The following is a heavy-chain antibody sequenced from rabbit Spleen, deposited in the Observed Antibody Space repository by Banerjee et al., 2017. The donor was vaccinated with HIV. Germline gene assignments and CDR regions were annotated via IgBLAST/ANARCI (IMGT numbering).Heavy chain of an antibody. CDR1: GFSFGSGYY. D-gene: IGHD1-1*01. Sequence: QQLVESGGGLVKPGASLTLTCKASGFSFGSGYYMCWVRQAPGKGLEGIACIYAGSSGSTYSAIWAKGRFTISKTSSTTVTLQMTSLTAADTATYFCARDTSTSFSTYGMDLWGPGTLVTVS. CDR2: IYAGSSGST. J-gene: IGHJ6*01. CDR3: ARDTSTSFSTYGMDL. V-gene: IGHV1S40*01.